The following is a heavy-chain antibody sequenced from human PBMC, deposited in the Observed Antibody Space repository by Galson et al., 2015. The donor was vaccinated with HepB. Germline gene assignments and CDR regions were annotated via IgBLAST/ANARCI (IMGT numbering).Heavy chain of an antibody. Sequence: SLRLSCAASGFTFSSYGMHWVRQAPGKGLEWVAVISYDGSNKYYADSVKGRFTISRDNSKNTLYLQMNSLRAEDTAVYYCAKVLAPSDLGVDYWGQGTLVTVSS. D-gene: IGHD2-21*02. CDR1: GFTFSSYG. V-gene: IGHV3-30*18. CDR2: ISYDGSNK. J-gene: IGHJ4*02. CDR3: AKVLAPSDLGVDY.